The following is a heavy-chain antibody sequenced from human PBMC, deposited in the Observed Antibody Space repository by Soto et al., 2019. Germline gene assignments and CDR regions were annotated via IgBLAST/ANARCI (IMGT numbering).Heavy chain of an antibody. V-gene: IGHV1-8*01. CDR1: GFTFTSFD. J-gene: IGHJ4*02. D-gene: IGHD2-21*01. CDR2: MNLNSGET. Sequence: QVQLVQSGAEVKKPGASVKVSCEASGFTFTSFDYNWVRQASGQGHEWLGWMNLNSGETGYARGVQGRITLTRDTSKSTVYMELSILTSEDTAVYYCARAPFFGGDVDYWGQGTLVTVSS. CDR3: ARAPFFGGDVDY.